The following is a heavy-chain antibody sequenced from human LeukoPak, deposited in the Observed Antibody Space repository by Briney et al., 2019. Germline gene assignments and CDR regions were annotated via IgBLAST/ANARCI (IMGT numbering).Heavy chain of an antibody. V-gene: IGHV1-18*04. J-gene: IGHJ4*02. CDR3: ARGSGWDPSFDY. D-gene: IGHD6-19*01. CDR1: GYTFTGYY. CDR2: ISAYNGNT. Sequence: ASVKVSCKASGYTFTGYYMHWVRQAPGQGLEWMGWISAYNGNTNYAQKLQGRVTMTTDTSTSTAYMELRSLRSDDTAVYYCARGSGWDPSFDYWGQGTLVTVSS.